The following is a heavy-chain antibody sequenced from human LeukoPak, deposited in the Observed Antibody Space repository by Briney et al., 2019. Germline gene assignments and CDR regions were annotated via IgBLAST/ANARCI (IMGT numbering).Heavy chain of an antibody. CDR1: GGTFISYA. J-gene: IGHJ4*02. V-gene: IGHV1-69*04. D-gene: IGHD3-9*01. CDR2: IIPRLDIP. Sequence: GASVTVSCKASGGTFISYAISWVRQAPGQGLEWMGRIIPRLDIPNSAQGFQGRVTITADKSTSTAYMELSSLRSDDTAVYYCAREWYDILTGYQGFQLDYWGQGALVTVSS. CDR3: AREWYDILTGYQGFQLDY.